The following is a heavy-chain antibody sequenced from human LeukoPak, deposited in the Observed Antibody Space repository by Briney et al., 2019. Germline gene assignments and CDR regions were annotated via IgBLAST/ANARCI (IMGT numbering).Heavy chain of an antibody. J-gene: IGHJ4*02. CDR3: AKGPLPRIDY. V-gene: IGHV3-23*01. Sequence: GGSLRLSCAASGFTFSSYAMNWVRQAPGKGLEWVSASNGGSTYYAYSVKGRFTISRDNSKNTLYLQMNSLRAEDTAVYYCAKGPLPRIDYWGQGTLAPVSS. CDR2: SNGGST. CDR1: GFTFSSYA.